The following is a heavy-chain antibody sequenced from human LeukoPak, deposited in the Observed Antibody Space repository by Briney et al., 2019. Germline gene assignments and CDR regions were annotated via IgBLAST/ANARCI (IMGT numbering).Heavy chain of an antibody. J-gene: IGHJ4*02. CDR3: ARAGWYTSSSGACDN. D-gene: IGHD6-6*01. V-gene: IGHV1-18*01. Sequence: ASVKVSCKASGYTFTNYGISWVRQAPGQGLEWMGWICAYTGNTNYAQKLQGRVTMTTDTSTSTVYMELRSLRSDDTAVYYCARAGWYTSSSGACDNWGQGTLVTVSS. CDR2: ICAYTGNT. CDR1: GYTFTNYG.